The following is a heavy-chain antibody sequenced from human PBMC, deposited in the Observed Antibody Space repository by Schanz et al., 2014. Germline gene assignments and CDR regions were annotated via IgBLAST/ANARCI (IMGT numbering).Heavy chain of an antibody. V-gene: IGHV3-23*04. CDR1: RLTFANED. CDR3: AKVREWWPYYFDY. CDR2: ISGNGGST. J-gene: IGHJ4*02. D-gene: IGHD2-15*01. Sequence: EEQMVESGGGLVKPGGSLILSCAASRLTFANEDIHWVRQPPGKGLEWVSAISGNGGSTYFADSVKGRFTISRDNSDNTLFLQMNSLRAEDTAVYYCAKVREWWPYYFDYWGQGTLVTVSS.